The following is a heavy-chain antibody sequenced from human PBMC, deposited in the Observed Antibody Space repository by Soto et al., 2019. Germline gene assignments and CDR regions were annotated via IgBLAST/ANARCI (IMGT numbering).Heavy chain of an antibody. Sequence: QEQVVESGGGVVQPGRSLRLSCAASRFTFSTYAMHWVRQAPGKGLEWVAVISYDGSNKYYADSVKGRFTISRDNSKKTLYMKRTSLREEDRVFFYWGREGNTIRDYYYYSNGMDVGGQGTPVTVPS. CDR2: ISYDGSNK. J-gene: IGHJ6*02. V-gene: IGHV3-30-3*01. CDR3: GREGNTIRDYYYYSNGMDV. CDR1: RFTFSTYA. D-gene: IGHD4-17*01.